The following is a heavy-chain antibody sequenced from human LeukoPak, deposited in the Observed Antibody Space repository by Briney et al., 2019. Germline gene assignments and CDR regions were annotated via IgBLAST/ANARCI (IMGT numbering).Heavy chain of an antibody. J-gene: IGHJ2*01. CDR2: ISYDGSNK. Sequence: GGSLRLSCAASGFTFSSYAMHWVRQAPGKGLEWVAVISYDGSNKYYADSVKGRFTISRDNAKNSLYLQMNSLRAEDTAVYYCARFEGKRGYFDLWGRDTLVTVSS. CDR3: ARFEGKRGYFDL. CDR1: GFTFSSYA. V-gene: IGHV3-30-3*01.